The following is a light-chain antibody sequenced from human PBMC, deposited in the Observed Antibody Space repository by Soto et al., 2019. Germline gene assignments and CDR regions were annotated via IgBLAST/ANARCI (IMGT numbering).Light chain of an antibody. CDR1: NIGRKS. V-gene: IGLV3-21*02. J-gene: IGLJ2*01. CDR3: QLWDSNSDHVV. CDR2: DDR. Sequence: SYELTQPPSVSVAPRQTARITREGTNIGRKSVDWYQQRPGQAPVVVVYDDRDRPSGIPERFSGSNSGNTAGLTISRVEAGDEAGYYCQLWDSNSDHVVFGGGTKLTVL.